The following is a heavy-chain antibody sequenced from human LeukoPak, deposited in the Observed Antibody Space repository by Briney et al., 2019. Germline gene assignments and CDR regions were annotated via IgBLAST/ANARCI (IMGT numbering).Heavy chain of an antibody. CDR2: IYYSGST. CDR1: GGSISSSSYY. J-gene: IGHJ4*02. CDR3: ARANGDY. D-gene: IGHD4/OR15-4a*01. V-gene: IGHV4-39*01. Sequence: KASETLSLTCTVSGGSISSSSYYWGWIRQPPGKGLEWIGSIYYSGSTYYNPSLKSRVTISVDTSKNQFSLKLSSVTAADTAVYYCARANGDYWGQGTLVTVSS.